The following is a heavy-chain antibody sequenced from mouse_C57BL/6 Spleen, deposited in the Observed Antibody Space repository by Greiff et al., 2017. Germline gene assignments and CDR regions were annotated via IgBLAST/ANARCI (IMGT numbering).Heavy chain of an antibody. CDR2: IYPGSGST. V-gene: IGHV1-55*01. J-gene: IGHJ4*01. D-gene: IGHD2-4*01. CDR1: GYTFTSYW. CDR3: ARGTDYDRTPYAMDY. Sequence: QVQLQQSGAELVKPGASVKMSCKASGYTFTSYWITWVKQRPGQGLEWIGDIYPGSGSTNYNEKFKSKATLTVDTSSSTAYMQLSSLTSEDSAVYYCARGTDYDRTPYAMDYWGQGTSVTVSS.